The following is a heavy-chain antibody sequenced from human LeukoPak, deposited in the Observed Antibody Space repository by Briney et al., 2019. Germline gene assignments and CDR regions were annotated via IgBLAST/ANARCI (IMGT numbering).Heavy chain of an antibody. CDR2: INHSGST. CDR3: ARSASGITGTTG. CDR1: GGSFSGYY. J-gene: IGHJ4*02. Sequence: SETLSLTCAVYGGSFSGYYWSWIRQPPGKGLEWIGEINHSGSTNYNPSLKSRVTISVDTSKNQFSLRLSSVTAADTAVYYCARSASGITGTTGWGQGTLVTVSS. D-gene: IGHD1-14*01. V-gene: IGHV4-34*01.